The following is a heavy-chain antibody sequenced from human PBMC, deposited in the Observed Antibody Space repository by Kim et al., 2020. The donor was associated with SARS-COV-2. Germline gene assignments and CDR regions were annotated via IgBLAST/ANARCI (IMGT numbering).Heavy chain of an antibody. Sequence: GRFTIARDNAKNSLYLQMNSLRAEDTALYYCARARNTYYYDSSGYYPLGYWGQGTLVTVSS. CDR3: ARARNTYYYDSSGYYPLGY. D-gene: IGHD3-22*01. J-gene: IGHJ4*02. V-gene: IGHV3-20*03.